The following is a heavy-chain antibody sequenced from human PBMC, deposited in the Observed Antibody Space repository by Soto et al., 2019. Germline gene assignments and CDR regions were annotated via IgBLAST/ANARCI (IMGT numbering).Heavy chain of an antibody. J-gene: IGHJ3*02. CDR3: ARLYCSASSCYSVGAFDI. V-gene: IGHV3-33*01. CDR1: GFTFSSYG. Sequence: QVQLVESGGGVGQPGRSLRLSCAASGFTFSSYGMHWVRQAPGKGLEWVALIWFDGSDKYYTESVKGRFTISRDNSKSTLYLQMTSLRAEDTDVYYCARLYCSASSCYSVGAFDIRGQGTMVTVSS. CDR2: IWFDGSDK. D-gene: IGHD2-15*01.